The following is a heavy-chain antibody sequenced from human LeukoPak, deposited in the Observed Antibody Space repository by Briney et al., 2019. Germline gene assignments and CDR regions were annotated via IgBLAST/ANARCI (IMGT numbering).Heavy chain of an antibody. CDR3: ARNGAFSSTFDY. CDR2: IYYSGST. D-gene: IGHD6-13*01. CDR1: GGSISSSSYY. J-gene: IGHJ4*02. Sequence: PSETLSLTCTVSGGSISSSSYYWGWIRQPPGKGLEWIGSIYYSGSTYYNPSLKSRVTISVDTSKNQFSLKLSSVTAADTAVYYCARNGAFSSTFDYWGQGTLVTVSS. V-gene: IGHV4-39*07.